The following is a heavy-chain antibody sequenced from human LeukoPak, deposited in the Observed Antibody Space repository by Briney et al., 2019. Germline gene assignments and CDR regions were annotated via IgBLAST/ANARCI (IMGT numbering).Heavy chain of an antibody. CDR1: GFTFSSYA. V-gene: IGHV3-23*01. Sequence: PGGSRRLSCAASGFTFSSYAMSWVRQAPGKGLEWVSAISGSGGSTYYADSVKGRFSISRDNSKNTLYLQMNSLRAEDTAVYYCAKDQGPGGWFDPWGQGTLVTVSS. CDR3: AKDQGPGGWFDP. J-gene: IGHJ5*02. D-gene: IGHD3-16*01. CDR2: ISGSGGST.